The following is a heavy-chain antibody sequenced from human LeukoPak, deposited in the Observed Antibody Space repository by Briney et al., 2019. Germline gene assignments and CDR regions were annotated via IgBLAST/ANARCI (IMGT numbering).Heavy chain of an antibody. CDR3: ARDQTQLGPTTVDY. CDR1: GFSFSSSW. D-gene: IGHD2-2*01. Sequence: GGSLRLSCLASGFSFSSSWMHWVRQTPGKELLWLSRISSDGTDIKYADSVQGRFIISRDNAKNTLYLQMNNLRVEDTAVYYCARDQTQLGPTTVDYWGQGTLVPSPQ. J-gene: IGHJ4*02. CDR2: ISSDGTDI. V-gene: IGHV3-74*01.